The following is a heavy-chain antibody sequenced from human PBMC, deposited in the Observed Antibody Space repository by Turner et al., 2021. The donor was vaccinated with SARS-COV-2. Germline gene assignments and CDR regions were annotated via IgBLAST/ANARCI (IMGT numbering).Heavy chain of an antibody. CDR1: GFTFSSYG. J-gene: IGHJ4*02. D-gene: IGHD6-19*01. Sequence: QVQLVESGGGVVQPGRSLRLSCAASGFTFSSYGIHWVRQAPGKGLEWVAFIWYDGSNKYYADSVKGRFTISRDNSKNTLHLQMNSLRAEDTAVYYCARDKGEGSSGWLIPSGSYYFDYWGQGTLVTVSS. CDR2: IWYDGSNK. CDR3: ARDKGEGSSGWLIPSGSYYFDY. V-gene: IGHV3-33*01.